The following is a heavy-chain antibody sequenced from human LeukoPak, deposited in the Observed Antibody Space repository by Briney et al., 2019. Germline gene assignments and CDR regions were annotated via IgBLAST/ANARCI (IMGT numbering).Heavy chain of an antibody. Sequence: ASVQVSCKASGCACTGCYFHWVRQAPGQGLEWMGWINPNSGGTNYAQKFQGRVTMTRDTSISTAYMELSRLRSDDTAVYYCARDPSPYCGGDCYFCYWGQGTLVTVSS. J-gene: IGHJ4*02. D-gene: IGHD2-21*02. CDR3: ARDPSPYCGGDCYFCY. CDR2: INPNSGGT. CDR1: GCACTGCY. V-gene: IGHV1-2*02.